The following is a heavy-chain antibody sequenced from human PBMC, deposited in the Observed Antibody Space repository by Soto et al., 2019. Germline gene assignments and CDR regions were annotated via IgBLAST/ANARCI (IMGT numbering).Heavy chain of an antibody. J-gene: IGHJ4*02. CDR3: ASRKHGQPPPLDH. D-gene: IGHD6-13*01. Sequence: ASVKVSCKASEYTFTGFYMHWVRQAPGQGLEWMGWINPKSGDTNSAQKFQGRVTMTRDTSISTAYMELSRLRSDDTAVYFCASRKHGQPPPLDHWGQGTLVTVSS. V-gene: IGHV1-2*02. CDR2: INPKSGDT. CDR1: EYTFTGFY.